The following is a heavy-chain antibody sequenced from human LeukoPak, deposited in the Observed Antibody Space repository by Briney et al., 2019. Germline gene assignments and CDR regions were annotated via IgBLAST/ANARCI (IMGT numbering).Heavy chain of an antibody. CDR3: AREAIRLPGDYYYGMDV. CDR1: GGTFSSYA. CDR2: IIPIFGTA. V-gene: IGHV1-69*13. D-gene: IGHD5-12*01. J-gene: IGHJ6*02. Sequence: AVKVSCKASGGTFSSYAISWVRQAPGQGLEWMGGIIPIFGTANYAQKFQGRVTITADESTSTAYMELSSLRSEDTAVYYCAREAIRLPGDYYYGMDVWGQGTTVTVSS.